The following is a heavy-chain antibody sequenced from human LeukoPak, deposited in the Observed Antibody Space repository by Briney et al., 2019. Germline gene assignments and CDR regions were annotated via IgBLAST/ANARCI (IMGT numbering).Heavy chain of an antibody. Sequence: GASVKVSCKASGYTFIGQYLYWARQTPGQGLEWMGWINPKTGDTDPAQNFQGRVTMTRDTSVNTVYMELSRLTSDDTAVYYCARGYYGMDLWGQGTTVTVSS. V-gene: IGHV1-2*02. J-gene: IGHJ6*02. CDR3: ARGYYGMDL. CDR2: INPKTGDT. CDR1: GYTFIGQY.